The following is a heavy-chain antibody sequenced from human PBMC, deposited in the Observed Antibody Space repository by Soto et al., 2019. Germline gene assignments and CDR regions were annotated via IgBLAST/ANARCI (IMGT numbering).Heavy chain of an antibody. J-gene: IGHJ6*02. CDR2: IYYSGST. D-gene: IGHD3-9*01. V-gene: IGHV4-30-4*01. CDR1: GDSIRSGNHY. Sequence: SETLSLTCTVSGDSIRSGNHYWSWIRQPPGKGLEWIGYIYYSGSTYYSPTLKSRVTISVDTSKNQFSLKLNSVTAADTAVYYCARVDILTVYGCTDVWGQATKDTVSS. CDR3: ARVDILTVYGCTDV.